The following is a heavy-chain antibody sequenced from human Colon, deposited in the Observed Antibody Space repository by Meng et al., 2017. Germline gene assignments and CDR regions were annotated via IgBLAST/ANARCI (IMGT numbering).Heavy chain of an antibody. Sequence: QVQLVESGGGGVQPGRSLRLSCAASGCTFSHYGMHWVRQAPGKGLEWVAVISYDGSNKDYADSVKGRFTVARDNSKNMLFLQMNSLRAEDTAVYYCAKDLSLFAVTTLDYWGQGTLVTVSS. J-gene: IGHJ4*02. V-gene: IGHV3-30*18. CDR2: ISYDGSNK. CDR3: AKDLSLFAVTTLDY. D-gene: IGHD4-17*01. CDR1: GCTFSHYG.